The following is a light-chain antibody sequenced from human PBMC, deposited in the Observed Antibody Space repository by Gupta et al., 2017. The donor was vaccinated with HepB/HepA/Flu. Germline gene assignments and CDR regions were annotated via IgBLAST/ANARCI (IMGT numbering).Light chain of an antibody. CDR2: SNN. J-gene: IGLJ2*01. CDR3: AAWDNSLNAL. Sequence: QSVLPQPPSASGTPGQRVTISCSGSSSNIGTNTVNWYQQLPGTAPKLLIYSNNQRPSGVPDRFSGSKSGTSASLAISGLQSEDEAHYYCAAWDNSLNALFGGGIKLTVL. V-gene: IGLV1-44*01. CDR1: SSNIGTNT.